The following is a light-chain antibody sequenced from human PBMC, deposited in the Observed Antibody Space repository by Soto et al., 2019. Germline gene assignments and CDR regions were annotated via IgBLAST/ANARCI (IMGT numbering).Light chain of an antibody. CDR1: QSVSSN. CDR3: QQYNNWPLT. Sequence: EIVMTQSPATLSVSPGERATLSCRASQSVSSNLAWYQQKPGQAPRLLIYGASTRATGIPARFSGSGSGTEFPLTISSLQSEAFAVYYCQQYNNWPLTFGGGTKVEIK. V-gene: IGKV3-15*01. J-gene: IGKJ4*01. CDR2: GAS.